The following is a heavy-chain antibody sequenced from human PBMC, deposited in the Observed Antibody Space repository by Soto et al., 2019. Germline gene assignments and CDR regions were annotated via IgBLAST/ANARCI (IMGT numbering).Heavy chain of an antibody. Sequence: QVQLVESGGGLVEPGGSLRLSCAASGFSFSDYYMTWIRQAPGKGLEWVSYITSSRSYTNYADSVKDRFTISRDNAKNSLFLQMHSLRAEDTAVYYCARVRSTVAAIFEYWGQGTLVTVSS. CDR1: GFSFSDYY. CDR3: ARVRSTVAAIFEY. J-gene: IGHJ4*02. V-gene: IGHV3-11*06. CDR2: ITSSRSYT. D-gene: IGHD6-13*01.